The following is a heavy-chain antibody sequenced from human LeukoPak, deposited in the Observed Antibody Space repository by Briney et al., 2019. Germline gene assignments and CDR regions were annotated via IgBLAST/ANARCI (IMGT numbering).Heavy chain of an antibody. CDR1: GGSISSGSYY. V-gene: IGHV4-61*02. Sequence: PSETLSLTXTVSGGSISSGSYYWSWIRQPAGKGLEWIGRIYTSGSTNYNPSLKSRVTMSVDTSKNQFSLKLSSVTAADTAVYYCARDGYDILTGPIIYYYYYMDVWGTGTTVTVSS. D-gene: IGHD3-9*01. CDR2: IYTSGST. J-gene: IGHJ6*03. CDR3: ARDGYDILTGPIIYYYYYMDV.